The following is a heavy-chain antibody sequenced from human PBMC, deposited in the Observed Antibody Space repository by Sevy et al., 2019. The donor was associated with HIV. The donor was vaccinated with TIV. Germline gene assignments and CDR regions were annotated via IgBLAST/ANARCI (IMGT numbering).Heavy chain of an antibody. CDR1: GYRFTSYW. J-gene: IGHJ4*02. CDR2: IYPGDYET. Sequence: GESLKISCKGSGYRFTSYWIGWVRQMPGKGLEWMGIIYPGDYETRYSPSFQGNVTISADKSISTAYLQWSSLKASYTAMYYCARRGYDTTGYPQYYFDNWGQGTRVTVSS. V-gene: IGHV5-51*01. D-gene: IGHD3-22*01. CDR3: ARRGYDTTGYPQYYFDN.